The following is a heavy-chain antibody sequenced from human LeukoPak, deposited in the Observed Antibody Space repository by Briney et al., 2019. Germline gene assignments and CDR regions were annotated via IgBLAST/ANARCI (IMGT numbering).Heavy chain of an antibody. V-gene: IGHV4-4*02. D-gene: IGHD1-1*01. CDR2: IHHSGRL. J-gene: IGHJ4*02. Sequence: SETLSLTCAVSGDSIGSNKWWTWVRQPPGKGLEWIGEIHHSGRLNYSPSLKSRVTISVDKSKNHFPLNLNSITPADTAIYYCARGGDWKFDYWGQGALVTVSS. CDR1: GDSIGSNKW. CDR3: ARGGDWKFDY.